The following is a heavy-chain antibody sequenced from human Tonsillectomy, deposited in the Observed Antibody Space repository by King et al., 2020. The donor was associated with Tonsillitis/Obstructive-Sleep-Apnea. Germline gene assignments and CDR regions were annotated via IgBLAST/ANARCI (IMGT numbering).Heavy chain of an antibody. Sequence: VQLVESGGGLVQPGGSLRLSCAASGFTFSSYWMSWVLQAPGKGLEWVANIKQEGSEKYYVDFVKGRCTNSRDKAKNYLYLQMNSLRAEDTAVYYCARADIVVVPSYYYYYMDVWGKGTTVTVSS. V-gene: IGHV3-7*04. CDR2: IKQEGSEK. D-gene: IGHD2-2*01. CDR1: GFTFSSYW. CDR3: ARADIVVVPSYYYYYMDV. J-gene: IGHJ6*03.